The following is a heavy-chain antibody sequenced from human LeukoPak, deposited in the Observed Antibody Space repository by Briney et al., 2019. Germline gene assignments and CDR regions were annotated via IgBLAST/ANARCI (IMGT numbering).Heavy chain of an antibody. CDR3: ARFYGILTGEDAFDI. CDR2: ISAYNGNT. V-gene: IGHV1-18*01. CDR1: GYTFTSYG. Sequence: ASVKVSRKASGYTFTSYGISWVRQAPGQGREWMGWISAYNGNTNYAQKLQGRVAMTTDTSTSTAYMELRSLRSDDTAVYYCARFYGILTGEDAFDIWGQGTMVTVSS. J-gene: IGHJ3*02. D-gene: IGHD3-9*01.